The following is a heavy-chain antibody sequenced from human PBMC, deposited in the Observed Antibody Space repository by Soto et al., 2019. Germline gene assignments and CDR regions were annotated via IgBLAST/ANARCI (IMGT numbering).Heavy chain of an antibody. Sequence: GESLKISCKASGYNFATSWIGWLRQMPGKVLEWMGIIYPDDSETKYSPSFQGQVTISADKSIRIVYLQWSSLKASDTAMYYCARHLNSGRGKNSSYGMEVWGQGTTVIVSS. CDR1: GYNFATSW. V-gene: IGHV5-51*01. J-gene: IGHJ6*02. CDR3: ARHLNSGRGKNSSYGMEV. D-gene: IGHD6-19*01. CDR2: IYPDDSET.